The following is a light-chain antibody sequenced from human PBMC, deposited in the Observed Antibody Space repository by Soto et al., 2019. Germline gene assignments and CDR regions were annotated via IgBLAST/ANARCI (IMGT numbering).Light chain of an antibody. CDR3: QQYNDSFPT. CDR2: KAS. V-gene: IGKV1-5*03. CDR1: QNINTW. J-gene: IGKJ1*01. Sequence: DIQMTQSPSTLSASVGDRVTISCRASQNINTWLAWYKQQPGKAPQLLIYKASSLESGVPSRFSGSVSGTDFTLTISSLRPDDFVTFYCQQYNDSFPTFGQGTKVEIK.